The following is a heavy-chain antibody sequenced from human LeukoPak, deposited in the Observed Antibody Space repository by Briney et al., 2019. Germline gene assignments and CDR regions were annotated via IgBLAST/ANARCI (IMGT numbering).Heavy chain of an antibody. Sequence: SQTLSLTCTVSGGSISSGGYYWSWIRQHPGTGLEWIGYIYYSGSTYYNPPLKSRVTISVDTSKNQFSLKLSSVTAADTAVYYCARGYQLLVGWFDPWGQGTLVTVSS. D-gene: IGHD2-2*01. CDR2: IYYSGST. V-gene: IGHV4-31*03. CDR1: GGSISSGGYY. J-gene: IGHJ5*02. CDR3: ARGYQLLVGWFDP.